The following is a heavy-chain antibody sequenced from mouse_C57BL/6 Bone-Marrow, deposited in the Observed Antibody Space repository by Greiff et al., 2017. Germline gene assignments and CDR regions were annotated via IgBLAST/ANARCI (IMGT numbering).Heavy chain of an antibody. J-gene: IGHJ2*01. CDR2: IYPGDGDT. V-gene: IGHV1-82*01. D-gene: IGHD2-1*01. Sequence: VQLQQSGPELVKPGASVKISCKASGYAFSSSWMNWVKQRPGKGLEWIGRIYPGDGDTNYNGKFKGKATLTADKSSSTAYMQLSSLTSEDSAVYFCGRDLLRDYWGQGTTLTVSS. CDR1: GYAFSSSW. CDR3: GRDLLRDY.